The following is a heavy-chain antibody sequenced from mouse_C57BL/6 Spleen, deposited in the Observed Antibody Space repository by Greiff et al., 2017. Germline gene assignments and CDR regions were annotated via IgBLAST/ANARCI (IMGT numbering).Heavy chain of an antibody. D-gene: IGHD2-3*01. CDR3: ARSDDGYLLFAY. V-gene: IGHV1-80*01. CDR2: IYPGDGDT. J-gene: IGHJ3*01. Sequence: VQLQESGAELVKPGASVKISCKASGYAFSSYWMNWVKQRPGKGLEWIGQIYPGDGDTNYNGKFKGKATLTADKSSSTAYMQLSSLTSEDSAVYFCARSDDGYLLFAYWGQGTLVTVSA. CDR1: GYAFSSYW.